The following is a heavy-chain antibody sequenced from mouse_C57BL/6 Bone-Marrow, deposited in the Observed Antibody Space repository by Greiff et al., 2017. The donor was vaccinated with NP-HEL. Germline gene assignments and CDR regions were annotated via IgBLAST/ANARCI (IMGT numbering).Heavy chain of an antibody. Sequence: VQLQQPGAELVMPGASVKLSCKASGYTFTSYWMHWVKQRPGQGLEWIGEIDPSDSYTNYNQKFKGKSTLTVDKSSSTAYMQLSSLTSEDSAVYYCARLSYDGYYGFDYRGQGTTLTVSS. J-gene: IGHJ2*01. CDR3: ARLSYDGYYGFDY. D-gene: IGHD2-3*01. CDR1: GYTFTSYW. V-gene: IGHV1-69*01. CDR2: IDPSDSYT.